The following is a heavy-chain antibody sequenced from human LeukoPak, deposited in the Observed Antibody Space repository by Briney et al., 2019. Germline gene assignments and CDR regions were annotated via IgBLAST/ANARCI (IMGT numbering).Heavy chain of an antibody. CDR1: GFTLSVYW. Sequence: PGGSLRLSCAASGFTLSVYWMHWVRQTPGKGLVWVSRINNDGSSTNYADSVKGRFTISRDNAKNTLYLQMNSLRADDTAVYYCAGTYWADYWGQGTLVTVSS. V-gene: IGHV3-74*01. J-gene: IGHJ4*02. CDR3: AGTYWADY. CDR2: INNDGSST. D-gene: IGHD2-8*02.